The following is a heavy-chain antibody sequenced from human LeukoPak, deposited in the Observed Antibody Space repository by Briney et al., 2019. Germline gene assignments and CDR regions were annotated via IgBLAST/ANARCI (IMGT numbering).Heavy chain of an antibody. J-gene: IGHJ3*02. CDR2: IYYSGST. Sequence: PSETLSLTCTVSGGSISSYYWSWIRQPPGKGLEWIGYIYYSGSTNYNPSLKSRVTISVDTSKNQFSLKLSSVAAADTAVYYCARDWGSYYYDSSGYYRGFDIWGQGTMVTVSS. CDR1: GGSISSYY. D-gene: IGHD3-22*01. CDR3: ARDWGSYYYDSSGYYRGFDI. V-gene: IGHV4-59*01.